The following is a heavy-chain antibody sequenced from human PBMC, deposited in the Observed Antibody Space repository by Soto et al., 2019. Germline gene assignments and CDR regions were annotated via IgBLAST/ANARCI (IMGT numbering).Heavy chain of an antibody. J-gene: IGHJ4*02. CDR1: GVTVSSNY. D-gene: IGHD5-18*01. CDR2: IYSGGST. V-gene: IGHV3-66*01. CDR3: ARYGYNYGGGYFDY. Sequence: EVQLVESGGGLVQPGGSLRLSCAASGVTVSSNYMSWVRQAPGKGLEWVSVIYSGGSTYYADSVKGRFTISRDNSKNTLYLKMNSLSAEDTAVYYCARYGYNYGGGYFDYWGQGTLVTVSS.